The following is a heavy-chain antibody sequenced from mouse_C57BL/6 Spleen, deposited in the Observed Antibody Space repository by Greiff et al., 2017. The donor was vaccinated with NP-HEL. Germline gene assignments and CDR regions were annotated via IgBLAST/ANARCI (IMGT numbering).Heavy chain of an antibody. D-gene: IGHD1-1*01. CDR3: ARSNYYGSSYRYVDG. CDR2: ISYDGSN. CDR1: GYSITSGYY. J-gene: IGHJ1*03. V-gene: IGHV3-6*01. Sequence: EVQLQESGPGLVKPSQSLSLTCSVTGYSITSGYYWNWIRQFPGNKLEWMGYISYDGSNNYNPSLKNRISITRDTSKNQFFLKLNSVTTEDTAAYYGARSNYYGSSYRYVDGWGTGTTVTVSS.